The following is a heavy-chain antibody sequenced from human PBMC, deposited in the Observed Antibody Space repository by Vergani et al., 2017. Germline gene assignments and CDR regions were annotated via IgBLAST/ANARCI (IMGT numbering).Heavy chain of an antibody. V-gene: IGHV3-9*01. CDR1: GFSFDDYA. J-gene: IGHJ4*02. CDR2: ISWNSGSI. Sequence: EVQLLESGGGLVQPGRSLRLSCAASGFSFDDYAMHWVRQAPGKGLEWVSGISWNSGSIGYADSVKGRFTISRDNSKNTLYLQMNSLGAEDTAVYYCAGDYDFWSGYVYWGQGTLVTVSS. D-gene: IGHD3-3*01. CDR3: AGDYDFWSGYVY.